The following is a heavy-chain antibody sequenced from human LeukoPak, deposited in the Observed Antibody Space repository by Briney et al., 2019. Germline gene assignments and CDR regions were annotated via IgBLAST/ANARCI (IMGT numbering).Heavy chain of an antibody. CDR3: ARRAYSSSSRWFDP. CDR1: GYSFTSYW. D-gene: IGHD6-6*01. V-gene: IGHV5-51*01. CDR2: IFPGDSDT. J-gene: IGHJ5*02. Sequence: AGESLKISCKGSGYSFTSYWIGWVRQMPGKGLEWMGIIFPGDSDTRYNPSFQGQVTISADKSISTAYLQWSSLKASDTAIYYCARRAYSSSSRWFDPWGQGTLVTVSS.